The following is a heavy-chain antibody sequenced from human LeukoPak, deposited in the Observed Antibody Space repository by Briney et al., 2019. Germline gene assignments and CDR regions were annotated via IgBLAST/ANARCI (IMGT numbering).Heavy chain of an antibody. D-gene: IGHD2-15*01. J-gene: IGHJ3*01. CDR2: IYTSGST. CDR3: ARTSPRHGGFDL. CDR1: GGSISDYY. Sequence: SETLSLTCTASGGSISDYYWSWVRQPAGKGLEWIGRIYTSGSTNYNPSLTGRVTMSVDTSKNQFSLQLSSVTAADTAVYYCARTSPRHGGFDLWGQGTMVSVSS. V-gene: IGHV4-4*07.